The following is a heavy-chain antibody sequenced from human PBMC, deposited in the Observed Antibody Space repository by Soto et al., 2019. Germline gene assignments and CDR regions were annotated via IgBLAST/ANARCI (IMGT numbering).Heavy chain of an antibody. CDR1: GGTFRSNF. J-gene: IGHJ4*02. CDR2: IIPIFGTA. V-gene: IGHV1-69*12. Sequence: QVQLVQSGAEVKKPGSSVKVSCKASGGTFRSNFISWVRQAPGQGLEWMGGIIPIFGTANYAQRFQGRVTIIADESTSTAYMELGSLTSEDTAIYYCARGIGFGELSEWGQGTLVTVSS. D-gene: IGHD3-10*01. CDR3: ARGIGFGELSE.